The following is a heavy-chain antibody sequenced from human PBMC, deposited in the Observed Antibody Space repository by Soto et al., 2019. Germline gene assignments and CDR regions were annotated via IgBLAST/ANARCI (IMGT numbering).Heavy chain of an antibody. CDR1: GGSISGYY. Sequence: PSETLSLTCSISGGSISGYYWSWIRQPPGKGLEWIGYIYYTGTTNYYPSLKSRVTMSVDTSKNQFSLKLSSVTAADTAVYYCARLGGYYQALDSWGPGTLVTVSS. CDR2: IYYTGTT. CDR3: ARLGGYYQALDS. V-gene: IGHV4-59*08. J-gene: IGHJ4*02. D-gene: IGHD3-22*01.